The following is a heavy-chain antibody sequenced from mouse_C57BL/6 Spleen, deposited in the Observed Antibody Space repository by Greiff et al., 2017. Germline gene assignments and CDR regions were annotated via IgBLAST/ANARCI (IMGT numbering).Heavy chain of an antibody. Sequence: EVNLVESGGDLVKPGGSLKLSCAASGFTFSSYGMSWVRQTPDKRLEWVATISSGGSYTYYPDSVKGRFTISRDNAKNTLYLQMSSLKSEDTAMYYCARGVKRMDYWGQGTSVTVSS. D-gene: IGHD2-2*01. J-gene: IGHJ4*01. CDR3: ARGVKRMDY. V-gene: IGHV5-6*01. CDR1: GFTFSSYG. CDR2: ISSGGSYT.